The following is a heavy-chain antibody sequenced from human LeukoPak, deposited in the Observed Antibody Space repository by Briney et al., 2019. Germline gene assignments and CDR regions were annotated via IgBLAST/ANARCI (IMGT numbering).Heavy chain of an antibody. J-gene: IGHJ4*02. Sequence: GGSLRLSCAASGFTFSSYSMNWVRQAPGKGLEWVSYISSSSSTIYYADSVKGRFTISRDIAKNTLYLQMNSLRPEDTAVYHCVKDFVGVEEFWGQGTLVTVSS. CDR1: GFTFSSYS. D-gene: IGHD3-16*01. V-gene: IGHV3-48*04. CDR2: ISSSSSTI. CDR3: VKDFVGVEEF.